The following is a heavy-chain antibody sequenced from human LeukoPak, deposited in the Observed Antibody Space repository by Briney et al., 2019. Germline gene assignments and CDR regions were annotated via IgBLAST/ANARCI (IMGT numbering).Heavy chain of an antibody. J-gene: IGHJ4*02. V-gene: IGHV3-38-3*01. CDR2: RSGGST. Sequence: GGSLRLSCTASGFTGSTHEVRWVRQTPGKGLEWVSNRSGGSTYYADSVKGRFTISRDNSKNTLYLQMNSLRAEDTAVYYCARTLYWAFESWGQGTLVTVSS. CDR3: ARTLYWAFES. CDR1: GFTGSTHE. D-gene: IGHD1-7*01.